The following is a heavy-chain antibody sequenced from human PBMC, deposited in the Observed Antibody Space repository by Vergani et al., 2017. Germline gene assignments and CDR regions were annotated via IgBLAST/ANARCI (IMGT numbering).Heavy chain of an antibody. D-gene: IGHD4/OR15-4a*01. CDR2: IQFDGSNQ. CDR1: GFTFTNYD. J-gene: IGHJ4*02. Sequence: QVQLVESGGGVVQPGRSLRVSCAGSGFTFTNYDMQWIRQGPGKGLEFVAFIQFDGSNQYYADSVKGRFTLSRDFSKNTLYLQMNSLRTDDTATYYCAKHFRGWCIDYWGQGTQVIVSS. V-gene: IGHV3-30*02. CDR3: AKHFRGWCIDY.